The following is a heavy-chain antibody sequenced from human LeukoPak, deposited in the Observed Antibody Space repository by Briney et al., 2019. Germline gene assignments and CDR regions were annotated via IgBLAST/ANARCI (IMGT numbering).Heavy chain of an antibody. J-gene: IGHJ4*02. CDR1: GFTFSSYA. CDR3: AKELSAVTTEFDY. V-gene: IGHV3-30-3*01. D-gene: IGHD4-11*01. CDR2: ISYDGSNK. Sequence: GGSLRLSCAATGFTFSSYAMHWVRQAPGKGLEWVAVISYDGSNKYYADSVKGRFTISRDNSKNTLYLQMNSLRAEDTAVYYCAKELSAVTTEFDYWGQGTLVTVSS.